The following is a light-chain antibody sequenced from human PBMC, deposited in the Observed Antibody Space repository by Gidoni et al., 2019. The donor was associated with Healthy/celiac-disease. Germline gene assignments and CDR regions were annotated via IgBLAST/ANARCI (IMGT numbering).Light chain of an antibody. CDR3: QAWDSSTHV. Sequence: SYELTPPPSVSVSPGQTASITCSGDKLGDKYACWYQQKPGQSPVLVIYQDSKRPSGIPERFSGSNSGNTATLTISGTQAMDEADYYCQAWDSSTHVFGTGTKVTVL. CDR1: KLGDKY. CDR2: QDS. V-gene: IGLV3-1*01. J-gene: IGLJ1*01.